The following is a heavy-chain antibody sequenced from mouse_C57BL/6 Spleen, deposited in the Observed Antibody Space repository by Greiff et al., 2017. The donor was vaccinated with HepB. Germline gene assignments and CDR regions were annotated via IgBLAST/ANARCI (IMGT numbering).Heavy chain of an antibody. J-gene: IGHJ4*01. V-gene: IGHV1-54*01. D-gene: IGHD3-2*02. Sequence: QVQLKQSGAELVRPGTSVKVSCKASGYAFTNYLIEWVKQRPGQGLEWIGVINPGSGGTNYNEKFKGKATLTADKSSSTAYMQLSSLTSEDSAVYFCARRTAQATGAMDYWGQGTSVTVSS. CDR2: INPGSGGT. CDR3: ARRTAQATGAMDY. CDR1: GYAFTNYL.